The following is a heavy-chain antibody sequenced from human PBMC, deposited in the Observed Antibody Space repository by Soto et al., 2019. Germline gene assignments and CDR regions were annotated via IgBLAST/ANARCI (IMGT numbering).Heavy chain of an antibody. CDR2: IYYSGST. J-gene: IGHJ3*02. V-gene: IGHV4-39*01. Sequence: SETLSLTCTVSGGSISSSSYYWGWIRQPPGKGLEWIGSIYYSGSTYYNPSLKSRVTISVDTSKNQFSLKLSSVTAADTAVYYCASGTIITTPGAFDIWGQGTMVTVSS. CDR3: ASGTIITTPGAFDI. D-gene: IGHD3-22*01. CDR1: GGSISSSSYY.